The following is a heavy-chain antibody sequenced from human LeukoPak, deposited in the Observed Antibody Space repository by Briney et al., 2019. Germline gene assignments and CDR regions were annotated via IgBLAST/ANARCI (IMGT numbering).Heavy chain of an antibody. Sequence: GGSLRLSCAASGFTFSSYTLNWVRQAPGKGLEWVSSISSSSSYIYYADSVKGRFTISRDNAKNSLYLQMNSLRAEDTAVYYCARGDKSSGWYFFDYWGQGNLVTVSS. V-gene: IGHV3-21*01. CDR3: ARGDKSSGWYFFDY. D-gene: IGHD6-19*01. J-gene: IGHJ4*02. CDR1: GFTFSSYT. CDR2: ISSSSSYI.